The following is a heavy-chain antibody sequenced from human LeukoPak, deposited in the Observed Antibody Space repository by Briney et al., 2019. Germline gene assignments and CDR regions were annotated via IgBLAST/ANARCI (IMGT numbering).Heavy chain of an antibody. CDR3: TTRLQHHFDY. Sequence: GGSLRLSCAASGFTFSSYGMHCVRQAPGKGLEWVAVIWYDGSNKYYADSVKGRFTISRDNSKNTLYLQMNSLTVEDTAVYYCTTRLQHHFDYWGQGAQVTVSS. V-gene: IGHV3-33*01. D-gene: IGHD1-1*01. J-gene: IGHJ4*02. CDR2: IWYDGSNK. CDR1: GFTFSSYG.